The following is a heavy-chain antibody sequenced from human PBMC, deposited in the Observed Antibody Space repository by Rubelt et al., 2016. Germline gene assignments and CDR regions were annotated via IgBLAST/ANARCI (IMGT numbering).Heavy chain of an antibody. CDR1: GGTFSSYA. V-gene: IGHV1-69*01. CDR3: ARGSGSYTFDY. CDR2: IITIFGTA. D-gene: IGHD1-26*01. Sequence: QVQLVQSGAEVKKPGSSVKVSCKASGGTFSSYAISWVRQAPGQGLEWMGGIITIFGTANYAQKFQGRATITADESTSPAYMGRSSRISEDTAVYYCARGSGSYTFDYWGQGTLVTVSS. J-gene: IGHJ4*02.